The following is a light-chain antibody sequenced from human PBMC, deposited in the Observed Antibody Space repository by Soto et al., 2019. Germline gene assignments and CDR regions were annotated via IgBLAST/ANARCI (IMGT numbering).Light chain of an antibody. V-gene: IGKV1-5*03. CDR1: QSISSW. CDR2: KAS. Sequence: DIQMTQSPSTLSASGGDRVTITCRASQSISSWLAWYQQKPGKAPKLLIYKASSLESGVPSRFSGSGSGTEFSLAISSLQSEDFAVYYCQQYYNWPPTWTFGQGTKVDI. J-gene: IGKJ1*01. CDR3: QQYYNWPPTWT.